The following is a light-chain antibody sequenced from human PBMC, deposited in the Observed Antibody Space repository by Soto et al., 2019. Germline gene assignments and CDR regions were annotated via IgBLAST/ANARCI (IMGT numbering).Light chain of an antibody. J-gene: IGKJ4*01. CDR2: GAS. CDR3: QQYNDWPLT. CDR1: QSVNSN. V-gene: IGKV3-15*01. Sequence: EVVMTQSPATLSVSPGERATLSCRASQSVNSNLAWYQQKPGQAPRLLIYGASTRATVIPVTFSGSGSGTQFTLTITSLQSEDIAVYYSQQYNDWPLTFGGGTKVEIK.